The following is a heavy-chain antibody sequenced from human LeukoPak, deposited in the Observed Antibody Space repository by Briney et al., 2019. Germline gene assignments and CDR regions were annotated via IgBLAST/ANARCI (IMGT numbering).Heavy chain of an antibody. CDR2: ISGSGGST. CDR1: GFTFSSYA. D-gene: IGHD6-13*01. Sequence: QPGGSLRLSCAASGFTFSSYAMNWVRQAPGKGLEWVSGISGSGGSTNYADSAKGRFTISRDNAKSSLYLQMNSLRADDTAVYYCAKALPSSWYFFDYWGQGTLVTVSS. CDR3: AKALPSSWYFFDY. J-gene: IGHJ4*02. V-gene: IGHV3-23*01.